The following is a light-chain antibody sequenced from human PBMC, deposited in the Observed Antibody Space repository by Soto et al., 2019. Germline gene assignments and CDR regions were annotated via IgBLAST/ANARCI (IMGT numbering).Light chain of an antibody. CDR3: QQYNSYSQET. CDR2: KAS. V-gene: IGKV1-5*03. Sequence: DIQMTQSPSTLSASVGDRVTITCRASQSISSWLAWYQQKPGKAPKLLIYKASSLESVVPSRFSGSGSGTEFTLTISSLQPDDFATYYCQQYNSYSQETFGQGTKVEIK. CDR1: QSISSW. J-gene: IGKJ1*01.